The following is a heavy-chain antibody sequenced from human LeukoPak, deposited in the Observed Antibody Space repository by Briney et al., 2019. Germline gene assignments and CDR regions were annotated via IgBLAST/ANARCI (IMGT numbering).Heavy chain of an antibody. Sequence: GESLKISCKTSGYDFTKYWIGWVRQMPGKGLEWMGIIYPGDSDTRYRSSFEGQVTISADESISTAYLQWTSLTASDSAMYYCARGRVGSTRLYVDYWGQGTLITVSS. V-gene: IGHV5-51*01. CDR3: ARGRVGSTRLYVDY. CDR2: IYPGDSDT. D-gene: IGHD1-26*01. CDR1: GYDFTKYW. J-gene: IGHJ4*02.